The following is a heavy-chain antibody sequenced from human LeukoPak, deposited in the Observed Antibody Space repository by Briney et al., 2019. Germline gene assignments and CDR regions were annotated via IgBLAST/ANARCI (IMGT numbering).Heavy chain of an antibody. CDR1: GGTFSSYA. J-gene: IGHJ4*02. D-gene: IGHD1-26*01. CDR3: ARSGAGSGSYYVDY. CDR2: IIPILGIA. Sequence: ASVKVSCKASGGTFSSYAISWVRQAPGQGLEWMGRIIPILGIANYARKFQGRVTITADKSTSTAYMELSSLRSEDTAVYYCARSGAGSGSYYVDYWGQGTLVTVSS. V-gene: IGHV1-69*04.